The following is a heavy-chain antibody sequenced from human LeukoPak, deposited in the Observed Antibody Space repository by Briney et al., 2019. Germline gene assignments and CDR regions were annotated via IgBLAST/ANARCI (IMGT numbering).Heavy chain of an antibody. CDR3: ARAGTTVTGGDAFDI. Sequence: ASVKVSCKASGYTFMTFGISWVRQAPGQGLEWMGWISPSSGNTNSAQKSQGRLSMSTDTSTGIAHMHLRSLTPDDTALYYCARAGTTVTGGDAFDIWGQGTMVIVSA. CDR2: ISPSSGNT. J-gene: IGHJ3*02. D-gene: IGHD1-1*01. CDR1: GYTFMTFG. V-gene: IGHV1-18*01.